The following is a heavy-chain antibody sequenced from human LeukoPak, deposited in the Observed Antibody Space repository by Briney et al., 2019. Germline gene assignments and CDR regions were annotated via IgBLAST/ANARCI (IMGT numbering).Heavy chain of an antibody. CDR3: ARVGYSGYEYFDY. Sequence: PGGSLRLSCAASGFTFSSYAMHWVRQAPGKGLEYVSAISSNGGSTYYANSVKGRFTISRDNSKNTLYLQMGSLRAEDTAVYYCARVGYSGYEYFDYWGQGTLVTVSS. D-gene: IGHD5-12*01. CDR1: GFTFSSYA. J-gene: IGHJ4*02. CDR2: ISSNGGST. V-gene: IGHV3-64*01.